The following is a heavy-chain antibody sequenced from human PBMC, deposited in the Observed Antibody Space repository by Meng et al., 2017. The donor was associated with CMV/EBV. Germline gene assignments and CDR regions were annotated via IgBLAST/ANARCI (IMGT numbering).Heavy chain of an antibody. Sequence: ASVKVSCKACGYTFTGYYMHWVRQAPGQGLEGMGWINPNSGGTNYAQKFQGRVTMTRYTSISTDHMELSRLRSDDTAVYYCARVIGYPDPSYFDYWGQGTLVTVSS. CDR3: ARVIGYPDPSYFDY. J-gene: IGHJ4*02. CDR2: INPNSGGT. D-gene: IGHD3-22*01. CDR1: GYTFTGYY. V-gene: IGHV1-2*02.